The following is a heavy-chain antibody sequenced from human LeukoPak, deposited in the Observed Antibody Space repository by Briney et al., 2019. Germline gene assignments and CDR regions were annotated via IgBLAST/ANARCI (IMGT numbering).Heavy chain of an antibody. J-gene: IGHJ4*02. CDR1: GFIFSHYA. Sequence: GGSLRLSCAASGFIFSHYAMSWVRQAPGKGLEWVSAINGGGDATKYPDSVKGRFTISRDNSKNTLSLEMNSLRAEDTAVYYCAKPLARFDYWGQGTLVTVSS. CDR2: INGGGDAT. D-gene: IGHD5-12*01. CDR3: AKPLARFDY. V-gene: IGHV3-23*01.